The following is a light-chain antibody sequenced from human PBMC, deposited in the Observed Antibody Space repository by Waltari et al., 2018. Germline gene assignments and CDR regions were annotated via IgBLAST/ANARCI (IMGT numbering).Light chain of an antibody. Sequence: DIQMTQSPHSLSASEGDRVIITCRASQNVGKFLNWFQQHPGRAPKLLIFGASTLPSGVPSRFIGTGSGADFTLTISSLQPEDFATYYCLQTYTMPHTFGLGTKLEMK. CDR2: GAS. CDR3: LQTYTMPHT. V-gene: IGKV1-39*01. CDR1: QNVGKF. J-gene: IGKJ2*01.